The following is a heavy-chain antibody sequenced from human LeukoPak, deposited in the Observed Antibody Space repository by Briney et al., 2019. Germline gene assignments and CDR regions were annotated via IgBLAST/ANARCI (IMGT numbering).Heavy chain of an antibody. D-gene: IGHD3-22*01. CDR3: TTDRYDSSGYYYVKAFDI. CDR2: IKSKTDGGTT. Sequence: PGGSLRLSCAASGFTFSNAWMSWVRQAPGKGLEWVGRIKSKTDGGTTDYAAPVKGRSTISRDDSKNTLYLQMNSLKTEDTAVYYCTTDRYDSSGYYYVKAFDIWGQGTMVTVSS. CDR1: GFTFSNAW. J-gene: IGHJ3*02. V-gene: IGHV3-15*01.